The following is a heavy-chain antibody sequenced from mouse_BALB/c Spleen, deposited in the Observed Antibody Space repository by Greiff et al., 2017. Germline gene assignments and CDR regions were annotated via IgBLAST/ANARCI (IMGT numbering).Heavy chain of an antibody. Sequence: VQLKQSGPGLVKPSQSLSLTCTVTGYSITSDYAWNWIRQFPGNKLEWMGYISYSGSTSYNPSLKSRISITRDTSKNQFFLQLNSVTTEDTATYYCARGLRRMDYWGQGTSVTVSS. CDR1: GYSITSDYA. J-gene: IGHJ4*01. V-gene: IGHV3-2*02. D-gene: IGHD2-2*01. CDR2: ISYSGST. CDR3: ARGLRRMDY.